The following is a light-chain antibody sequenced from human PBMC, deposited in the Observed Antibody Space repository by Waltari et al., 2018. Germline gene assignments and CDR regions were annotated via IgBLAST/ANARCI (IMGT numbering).Light chain of an antibody. CDR3: SSFTTGSTGL. Sequence: QSALAQPASVSGSPGQSITISCTGSSSDIGAFDLVSWYQQHPGRAPRLIIRNVSERPSRVPHRFSGSKSGNTASLTISSLRSEDESLDFCSSFTTGSTGLFGGGTKLTVL. CDR2: NVS. J-gene: IGLJ2*01. V-gene: IGLV2-14*03. CDR1: SSDIGAFDL.